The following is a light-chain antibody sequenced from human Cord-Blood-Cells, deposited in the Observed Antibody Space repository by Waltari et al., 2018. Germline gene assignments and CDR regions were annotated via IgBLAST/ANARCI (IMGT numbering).Light chain of an antibody. Sequence: VFTQSPATLSLSPRERATLTCRASQIVSSHLAWYQQKPGQAPKLLIYDASNRATGIPARFSGSGSGTDFTLTISSLEPEDFAVYYCQQHSNWPPLTFGGGTKVEIK. J-gene: IGKJ4*01. CDR2: DAS. CDR3: QQHSNWPPLT. V-gene: IGKV3-11*01. CDR1: QIVSSH.